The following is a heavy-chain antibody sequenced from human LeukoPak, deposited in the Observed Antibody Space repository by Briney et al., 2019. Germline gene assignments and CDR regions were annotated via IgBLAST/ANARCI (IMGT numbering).Heavy chain of an antibody. V-gene: IGHV4-39*01. CDR1: GGSISSSSYY. CDR3: ARKKTTVSTGNGFDP. CDR2: IYYSGST. Sequence: SETLSLTCTVSGGSISSSSYYWGWIRPPPGKGLEWIVSIYYSGSTYYNPSLKRRATISVDTTKNQFSLMLSPVTAADTAVYYCARKKTTVSTGNGFDPWGQGALVTVSS. J-gene: IGHJ5*02. D-gene: IGHD4-17*01.